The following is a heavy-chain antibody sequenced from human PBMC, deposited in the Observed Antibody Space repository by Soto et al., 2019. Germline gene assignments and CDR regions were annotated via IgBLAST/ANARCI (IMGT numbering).Heavy chain of an antibody. CDR2: INPNSGGT. J-gene: IGHJ6*02. V-gene: IGHV1-2*02. CDR1: GYTFTGYY. CDR3: ARDYYASRTIFGVVPHYGMDV. D-gene: IGHD3-3*01. Sequence: ASVKVSCKASGYTFTGYYMHWVRQAPGQGLEWMGWINPNSGGTDYAQKFQGRVTMTRDTSISTAYMELSRLRSDDTAVYYCARDYYASRTIFGVVPHYGMDVWGQGTTVTVSS.